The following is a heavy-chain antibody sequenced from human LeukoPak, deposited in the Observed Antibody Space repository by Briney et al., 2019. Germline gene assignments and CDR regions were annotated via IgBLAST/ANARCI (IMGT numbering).Heavy chain of an antibody. D-gene: IGHD6-19*01. CDR1: CYTFINYA. CDR2: ISVKNGIT. CDR3: ARVTENKYNSGWYPHYMDV. Sequence: ASVKVSCKASCYTFINYAITWVRQAPGQGPEWMGWISVKNGITNYAPRVQDRVSMTTDTSTTTVYMELRSLRPDDTAVYFCARVTENKYNSGWYPHYMDVWGKGTTVTVSS. J-gene: IGHJ6*03. V-gene: IGHV1-18*01.